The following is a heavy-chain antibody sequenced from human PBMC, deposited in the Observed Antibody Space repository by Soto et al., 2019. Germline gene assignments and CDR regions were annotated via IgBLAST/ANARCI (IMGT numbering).Heavy chain of an antibody. D-gene: IGHD2-21*01. CDR1: GFTFSSYS. CDR2: ISSSSSTI. CDR3: AGDPVWS. Sequence: EVQLVESGGGLVQPGGSLRLSCAASGFTFSSYSMNWVRQAPGKGLEWVSYISSSSSTIYYADSVKGRFTISRDDANISLYLQMNSLRDEVTAVYSCAGDPVWSWGRGTLVTVSS. J-gene: IGHJ5*02. V-gene: IGHV3-48*02.